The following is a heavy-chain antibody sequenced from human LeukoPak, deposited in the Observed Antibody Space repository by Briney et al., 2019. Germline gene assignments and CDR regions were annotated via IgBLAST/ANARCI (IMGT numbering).Heavy chain of an antibody. D-gene: IGHD3-16*01. Sequence: SETLSLTCTVSGGXISSGDYYWSWIRQPPGKGLEWIGYIYYSGSTYYNPSLKSRVTISVDTSKNQFSLKLSSVTAADTAVYYCARTRLGAFDIWGQGTMVTVSS. CDR2: IYYSGST. CDR3: ARTRLGAFDI. J-gene: IGHJ3*02. V-gene: IGHV4-30-4*01. CDR1: GGXISSGDYY.